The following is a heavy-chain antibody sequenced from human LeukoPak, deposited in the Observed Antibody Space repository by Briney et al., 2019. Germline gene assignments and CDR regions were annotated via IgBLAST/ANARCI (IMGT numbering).Heavy chain of an antibody. D-gene: IGHD1-1*01. CDR1: GYSFPSYW. CDR3: ARYTTGAFDY. CDR2: IDPSDSYT. J-gene: IGHJ4*02. V-gene: IGHV5-10-1*01. Sequence: GESLKISCKGSGYSFPSYWITWVRQMPGKGLEWMGRIDPSDSYTNYSPSFQGHVTISADKSISTAYLQWSSLKASDTAMYYCARYTTGAFDYWGQGTLVTVSS.